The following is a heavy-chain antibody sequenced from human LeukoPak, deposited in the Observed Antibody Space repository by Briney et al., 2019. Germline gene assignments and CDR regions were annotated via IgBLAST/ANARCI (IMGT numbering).Heavy chain of an antibody. V-gene: IGHV4-39*01. CDR2: IYYSGST. Sequence: SETLSLTCTVSGGSISSSSYYWGWIRQPPGKGLEWIGSIYYSGSTYYNPSLKSRVTISVDTSKNQFSLKLSSVTAADTAVYYCARRDIVVVPAAGLADYWGQGTLVTVSS. CDR3: ARRDIVVVPAAGLADY. CDR1: GGSISSSSYY. D-gene: IGHD2-2*01. J-gene: IGHJ4*02.